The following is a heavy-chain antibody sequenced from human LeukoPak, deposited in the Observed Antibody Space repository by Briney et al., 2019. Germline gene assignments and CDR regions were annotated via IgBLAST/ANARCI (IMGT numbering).Heavy chain of an antibody. V-gene: IGHV3-48*04. CDR3: AKDAYSYGSAGGYFDY. J-gene: IGHJ4*02. Sequence: PGGSLRLSCAASGFTFSSYSMNWVRRAPGKGLEWVSYISSSSSTIYYADSVKGRFTISRDNAKNSLYLQMNSLRAEDTAVYYCAKDAYSYGSAGGYFDYWGQGTLVTVSS. CDR1: GFTFSSYS. CDR2: ISSSSSTI. D-gene: IGHD5-18*01.